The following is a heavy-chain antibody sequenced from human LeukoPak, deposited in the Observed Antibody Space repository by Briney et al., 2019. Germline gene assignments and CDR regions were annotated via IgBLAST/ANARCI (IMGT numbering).Heavy chain of an antibody. CDR2: ISGSGGST. D-gene: IGHD6-19*01. CDR1: GFTFGNYA. Sequence: GGSLRLSCAASGFTFGNYAMSWVRQAPGKGLEWVTGISGSGGSTYYADSVKGRFTISRDNSKNTLFLEMNSLRAEDTAVYYCAQGYSSGWYPNWGQGSLVSVSS. V-gene: IGHV3-23*01. CDR3: AQGYSSGWYPN. J-gene: IGHJ4*02.